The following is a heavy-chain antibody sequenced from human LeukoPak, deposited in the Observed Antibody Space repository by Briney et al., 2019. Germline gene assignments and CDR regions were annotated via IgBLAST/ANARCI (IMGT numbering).Heavy chain of an antibody. J-gene: IGHJ3*02. CDR3: SGGFYPDAFDI. CDR1: GGSMRFFYW. Sequence: PSETLSLTCTVSGGSMRFFYWMHWVRQAPGKGLGWVSRIYSDGSSTYYADSVKGRFTISRDNAKNTLYLQMNSLRAEDTAIYYCSGGFYPDAFDIWGQGTMVTVSS. V-gene: IGHV3-74*01. D-gene: IGHD2/OR15-2a*01. CDR2: IYSDGSST.